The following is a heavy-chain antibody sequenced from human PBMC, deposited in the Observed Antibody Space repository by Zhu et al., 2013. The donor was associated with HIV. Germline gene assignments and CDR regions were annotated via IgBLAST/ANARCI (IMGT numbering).Heavy chain of an antibody. Sequence: QVQLVQSGAEVKKPGSSVKVSCKASGGTFSSYAISWVRQAPGQGLEWMGGIIPIFGTANYAQKFQGRVTITADESTSTAYMELSSLRSEDTAVYYCARAPRQILWFGERSGMDVWGQGTTVTVSS. CDR2: IIPIFGTA. V-gene: IGHV1-69*01. D-gene: IGHD3-10*01. CDR3: ARAPRQILWFGERSGMDV. J-gene: IGHJ6*02. CDR1: GGTFSSYA.